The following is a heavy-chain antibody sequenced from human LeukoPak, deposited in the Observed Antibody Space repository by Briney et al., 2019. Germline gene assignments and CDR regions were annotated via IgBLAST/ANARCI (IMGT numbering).Heavy chain of an antibody. CDR3: ARATELTYCGGDRYLDY. CDR2: ISVYNGNT. CDR1: GYTFTISH. D-gene: IGHD2-21*02. V-gene: IGHV1-18*04. Sequence: GASVKVSCKTSGYTFTISHVTWVRQAPGQGLEWMGWISVYNGNTNYAPELQGRVTMTTDTSTSTAYMELRNLRSDDTAVYYCARATELTYCGGDRYLDYWGQGTLVTVSS. J-gene: IGHJ4*02.